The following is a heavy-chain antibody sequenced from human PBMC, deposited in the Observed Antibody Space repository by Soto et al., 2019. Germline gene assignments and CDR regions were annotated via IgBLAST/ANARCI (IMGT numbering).Heavy chain of an antibody. Sequence: GGSLRLSCAASGFTFSSYSMNWVRQAPGKGLEWVSYISSSSSTIYYADSVKGRFTISRDNAKNSLYLQMNSLRAEDTAVYYCAPTPREGRQGYAYWGQGTLVTVSS. CDR3: APTPREGRQGYAY. D-gene: IGHD2-8*01. J-gene: IGHJ4*02. CDR2: ISSSSSTI. V-gene: IGHV3-48*01. CDR1: GFTFSSYS.